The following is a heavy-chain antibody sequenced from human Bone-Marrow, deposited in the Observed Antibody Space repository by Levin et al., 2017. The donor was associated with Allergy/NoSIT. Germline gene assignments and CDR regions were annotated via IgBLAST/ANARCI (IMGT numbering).Heavy chain of an antibody. D-gene: IGHD6-13*01. V-gene: IGHV3-30-3*01. CDR3: ARVNYTSSWPYYFDY. CDR1: GFTFNKYG. J-gene: IGHJ4*02. Sequence: AGGSLRLSCAASGFTFNKYGLHWVRQAPGKGMEWVAALSYDGNNINYADSVKGRFTISRDNSKNTLFLQMNSLRTEDTAFYFCARVNYTSSWPYYFDYWGQGTLVTVSS. CDR2: LSYDGNNI.